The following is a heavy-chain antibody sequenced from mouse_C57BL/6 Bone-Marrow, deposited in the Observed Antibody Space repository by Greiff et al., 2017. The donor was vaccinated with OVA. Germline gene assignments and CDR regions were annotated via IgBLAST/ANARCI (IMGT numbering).Heavy chain of an antibody. V-gene: IGHV1-81*01. CDR3: ARRAYYYGSSHAMDY. CDR2: IYPRSGNT. D-gene: IGHD1-1*01. CDR1: GYTFTSYG. Sequence: VQLQQSGAELARPGASVKLSCKASGYTFTSYGISWVKQRTGQGLEWIGEIYPRSGNTYYNEKFKGKATLTADKSSSTAYMELRSLTSEDSAVYSCARRAYYYGSSHAMDYWGQGTSVTVAS. J-gene: IGHJ4*01.